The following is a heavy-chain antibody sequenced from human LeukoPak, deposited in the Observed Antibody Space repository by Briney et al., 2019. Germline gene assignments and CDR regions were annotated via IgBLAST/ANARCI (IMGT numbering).Heavy chain of an antibody. CDR3: ASLYCSSTSCYLFH. Sequence: PSETLSLTCTVSGGSISSYSWSWIRQTPGKGLEWIGYIYYSGSTNYNPSLKSRVNISVDTSKNQFSLKLSSVTAADTALYYCASLYCSSTSCYLFHWGQGTLVTVSS. J-gene: IGHJ4*02. CDR1: GGSISSYS. D-gene: IGHD2-2*01. V-gene: IGHV4-59*08. CDR2: IYYSGST.